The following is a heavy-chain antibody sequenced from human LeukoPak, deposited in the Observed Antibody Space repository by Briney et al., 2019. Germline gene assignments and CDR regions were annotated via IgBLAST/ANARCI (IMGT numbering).Heavy chain of an antibody. CDR1: GFTLSVYW. CDR3: VRGIEVAGTFSWFDP. J-gene: IGHJ5*02. V-gene: IGHV3-74*01. CDR2: INKDGRST. Sequence: GGSLRLSCSASGFTLSVYWMHWVRQAAGKGLVLLSCINKDGRSTTYADSVKGRFTISRDNAKNTLYLQMNSLRAEDTAIYYCVRGIEVAGTFSWFDPWGQGTLVTVSS. D-gene: IGHD6-19*01.